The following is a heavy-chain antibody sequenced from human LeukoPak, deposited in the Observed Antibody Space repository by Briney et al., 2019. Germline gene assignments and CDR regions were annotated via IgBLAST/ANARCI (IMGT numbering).Heavy chain of an antibody. J-gene: IGHJ5*02. CDR2: IYYSGST. CDR1: GGSISSYY. Sequence: PSETLSLTCTVSGGSISSYYWSWIRQPPGKGLEWIGYIYYSGSTNYNPSLKSRVTISVDTSKNQFSLKLSSVTAADTAVYYCARHVDGTDYSNDLNWFDPWGQGTLVTVSS. V-gene: IGHV4-59*08. D-gene: IGHD4-11*01. CDR3: ARHVDGTDYSNDLNWFDP.